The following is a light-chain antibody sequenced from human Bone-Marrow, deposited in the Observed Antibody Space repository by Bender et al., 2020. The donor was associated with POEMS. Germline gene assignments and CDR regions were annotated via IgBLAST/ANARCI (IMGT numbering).Light chain of an antibody. V-gene: IGLV2-8*01. CDR3: SSYTSGSTLV. J-gene: IGLJ1*01. CDR2: DDS. Sequence: QSALTQPHSASGSPGQSVTISCTGTSSDVGYYDYVSWYQQHPGKAPKLMIYDDSERPSGVPVRFSGSKSGNTASLSVSGLQAEDEADYSCSSYTSGSTLVFGSGTKVTVL. CDR1: SSDVGYYDY.